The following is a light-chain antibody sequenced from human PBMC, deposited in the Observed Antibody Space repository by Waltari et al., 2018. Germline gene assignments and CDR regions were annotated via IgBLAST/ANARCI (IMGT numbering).Light chain of an antibody. V-gene: IGLV10-54*04. Sequence: QAGLTQPPSVSRALGQTATVTCTGKHNNVGNKGVSGLQHHQGHPPKPLSYRNDNRPSGISERFSASRSGNTASLTITGLQPDDEADYYCSSWDKNLVAVVFGGGTKVTVL. CDR2: RND. CDR3: SSWDKNLVAVV. CDR1: HNNVGNKG. J-gene: IGLJ3*02.